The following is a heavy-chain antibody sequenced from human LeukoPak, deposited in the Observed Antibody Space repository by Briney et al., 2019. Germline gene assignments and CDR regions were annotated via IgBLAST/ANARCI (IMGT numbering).Heavy chain of an antibody. CDR2: ISGSSSYI. CDR1: GFTFSSYS. J-gene: IGHJ4*02. CDR3: ARDGRDSSGYYGLDY. Sequence: GGSLRLSCAASGFTFSSYSINWVRQAPGKGLEWVSSISGSSSYIYYADSVKGRFTISRDNAKNSLYLQMNSLRAEDTAVYYCARDGRDSSGYYGLDYWGQGTLVTVSS. V-gene: IGHV3-21*01. D-gene: IGHD3-22*01.